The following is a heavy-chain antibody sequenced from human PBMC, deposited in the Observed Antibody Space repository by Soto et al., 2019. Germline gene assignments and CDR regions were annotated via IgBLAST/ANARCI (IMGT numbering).Heavy chain of an antibody. CDR2: ISGSGGST. Sequence: PGGSLRLSCAASGFTFSSYAMGWVRQAPGKGLEWVSAISGSGGSTYYADSVKGRFTISRDNSKNTLYLQMNSLRAEDTAVYYCAKGYYCSSTSWYRLGMTTPRGFDYWGQGTLVTVSS. V-gene: IGHV3-23*01. CDR1: GFTFSSYA. J-gene: IGHJ4*02. CDR3: AKGYYCSSTSWYRLGMTTPRGFDY. D-gene: IGHD2-2*02.